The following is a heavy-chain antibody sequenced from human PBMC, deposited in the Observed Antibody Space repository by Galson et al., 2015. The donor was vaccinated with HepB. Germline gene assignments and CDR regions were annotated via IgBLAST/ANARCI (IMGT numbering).Heavy chain of an antibody. D-gene: IGHD3-22*01. CDR3: SRDHDYQDSHGYYYSWDY. CDR2: IDTGSSAM. V-gene: IGHV3-48*04. J-gene: IGHJ4*02. Sequence: SLRLSCAASGFTFNNYHMNWVRRAPGKGLEWVSFIDTGSSAMFYADSVKGRFTISRDNAKNSLYLQMNSLRAEDTAVYYCSRDHDYQDSHGYYYSWDYWGQGTLVTVSS. CDR1: GFTFNNYH.